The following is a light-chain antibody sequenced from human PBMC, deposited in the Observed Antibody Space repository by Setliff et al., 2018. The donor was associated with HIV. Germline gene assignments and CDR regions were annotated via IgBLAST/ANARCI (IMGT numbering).Light chain of an antibody. CDR2: EVS. V-gene: IGLV2-18*02. CDR1: ISDVGTYDR. Sequence: QSVLTQPPSVSGSPGQSVTISCTGTISDVGTYDRVSWYQQPPGTAPKLMIYEVSNRPSGVPDRFSGSKSGNTASLIISWLQAEDEADYYCFSFTSSSTYVFGPGTKVTVL. J-gene: IGLJ1*01. CDR3: FSFTSSSTYV.